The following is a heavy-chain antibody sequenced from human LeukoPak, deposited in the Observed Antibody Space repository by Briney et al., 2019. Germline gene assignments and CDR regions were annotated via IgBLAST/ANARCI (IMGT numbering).Heavy chain of an antibody. CDR1: GFTLSSYG. CDR3: AKELVWGSYRYYFDY. V-gene: IGHV3-33*06. D-gene: IGHD3-16*02. J-gene: IGHJ4*02. Sequence: GGSLRLSCAASGFTLSSYGIHWVRQAPGKGLEWVAVIWYDGSNKYYADSVKGRFTISRDNYKNTLYLQMNSLRAEDTAVYYCAKELVWGSYRYYFDYWGQGTLVTVSS. CDR2: IWYDGSNK.